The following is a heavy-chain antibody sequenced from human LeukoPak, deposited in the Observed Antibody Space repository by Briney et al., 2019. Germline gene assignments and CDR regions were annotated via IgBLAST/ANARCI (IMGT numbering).Heavy chain of an antibody. CDR3: AGVKYSSSSWFDP. V-gene: IGHV4-30-2*01. CDR2: IYHSGST. CDR1: GGSISSGGYS. Sequence: SETLSLTCAVSGGSISSGGYSWSWIRQPPGKGLEWIGYIYHSGSTYYNPSLKSRVTISVDRSKNQFSLKLSSVTAADTAVYYCAGVKYSSSSWFDPWGQGTLVTVSS. J-gene: IGHJ5*02. D-gene: IGHD6-6*01.